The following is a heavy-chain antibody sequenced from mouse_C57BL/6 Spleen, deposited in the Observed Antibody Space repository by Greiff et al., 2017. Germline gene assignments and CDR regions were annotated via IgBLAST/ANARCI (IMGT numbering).Heavy chain of an antibody. D-gene: IGHD1-1*01. CDR1: GYTFTDYN. CDR2: INPNNGGT. CDR3: ASDDYYGSSSAWLSY. J-gene: IGHJ3*01. V-gene: IGHV1-22*01. Sequence: VQLQQSGPELVKPGASVKMSCKASGYTFTDYNMHWVKQSHGKSLEWIGYINPNNGGTSYNQKFKGKATLTVNKSSSTAYMELRSLTSEESAVYYCASDDYYGSSSAWLSYWGQGTLVTVSA.